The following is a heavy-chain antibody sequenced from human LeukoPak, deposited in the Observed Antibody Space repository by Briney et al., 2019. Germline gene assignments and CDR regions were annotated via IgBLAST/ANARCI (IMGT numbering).Heavy chain of an antibody. Sequence: GGSLRLSCAASGFTFSSYAMHWVRQAPGKGLEYVSAISSNGGSTYYANSVKGRFTISRDNSKNTLYLQMNSLRAEDTAVYYCARDRDGALDYWGQGTLVTVSS. CDR3: ARDRDGALDY. CDR1: GFTFSSYA. V-gene: IGHV3-64*01. D-gene: IGHD5-24*01. CDR2: ISSNGGST. J-gene: IGHJ4*02.